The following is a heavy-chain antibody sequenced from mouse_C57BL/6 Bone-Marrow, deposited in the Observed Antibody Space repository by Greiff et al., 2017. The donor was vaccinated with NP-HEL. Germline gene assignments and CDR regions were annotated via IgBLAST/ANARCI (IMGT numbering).Heavy chain of an antibody. J-gene: IGHJ3*01. CDR2: IDPETGGT. Sequence: QVQLQQSGAELVRPGASVTLSCKASGYTFTDYEMHWVKQTPVHGLEWIGAIDPETGGTAYNQKVKGKAILTADKSSSTAYMELRSLTSEDSAVYYCTRPSFDGYFAYWGQGTLVTVSA. V-gene: IGHV1-15*01. D-gene: IGHD2-3*01. CDR3: TRPSFDGYFAY. CDR1: GYTFTDYE.